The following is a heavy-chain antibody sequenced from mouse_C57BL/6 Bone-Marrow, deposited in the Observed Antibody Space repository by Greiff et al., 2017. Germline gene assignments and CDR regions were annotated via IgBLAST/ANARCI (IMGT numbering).Heavy chain of an antibody. Sequence: EVKVEESGGGLVKPGGSLKLSCAASGFTFSDYGMHWVRQAPERGLEWVAYISSGSSTIYYADTVKGRFTISRDNAKNTLFLQMTSLRSEDTAMYYCARGTRFANWGQGTLVTVSA. V-gene: IGHV5-17*01. CDR1: GFTFSDYG. CDR2: ISSGSSTI. D-gene: IGHD3-3*01. J-gene: IGHJ3*01. CDR3: ARGTRFAN.